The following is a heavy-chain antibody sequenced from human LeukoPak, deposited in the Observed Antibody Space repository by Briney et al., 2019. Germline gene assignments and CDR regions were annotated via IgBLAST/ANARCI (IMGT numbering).Heavy chain of an antibody. Sequence: GGSLRLSCAASGFTFSSYSMNWVRQAPGKGLEWVSYISSSSSTIYYAVSVKGRFTISRDNDKNSLYLQMNSLRAEDTAVYYCARDLCSSTSCYAGWFDPWGQGTLVTVSS. J-gene: IGHJ5*02. CDR2: ISSSSSTI. CDR3: ARDLCSSTSCYAGWFDP. V-gene: IGHV3-48*01. D-gene: IGHD2-2*01. CDR1: GFTFSSYS.